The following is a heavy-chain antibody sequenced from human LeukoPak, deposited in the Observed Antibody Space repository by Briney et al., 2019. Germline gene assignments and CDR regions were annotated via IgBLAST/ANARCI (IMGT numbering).Heavy chain of an antibody. Sequence: SETLSLTCTVSGGSISSYYWSWIRQPPGKGLEWIGYIYYSGSTNYNPSLKSRVTISVDTSKNQFSLKLSSVTAADTAVYYCARVYCGSTSCPGAFDIWGQGTMVTVSS. V-gene: IGHV4-59*01. CDR2: IYYSGST. J-gene: IGHJ3*02. CDR1: GGSISSYY. D-gene: IGHD2-2*01. CDR3: ARVYCGSTSCPGAFDI.